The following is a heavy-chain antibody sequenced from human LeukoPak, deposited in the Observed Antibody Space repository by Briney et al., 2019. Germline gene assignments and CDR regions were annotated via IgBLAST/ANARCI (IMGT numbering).Heavy chain of an antibody. CDR2: ISAYNGNT. CDR1: GYTFTSYG. D-gene: IGHD6-19*01. CDR3: ARALPGIAVAGATESDY. V-gene: IGHV1-18*01. Sequence: ASVKVSCKASGYTFTSYGISWVRQAPGQGLEWMGRISAYNGNTNYAQKLQGRVTMTTDTSTSTAYMELRSLRSDDTAVYYCARALPGIAVAGATESDYWGQGTLVTVSS. J-gene: IGHJ4*02.